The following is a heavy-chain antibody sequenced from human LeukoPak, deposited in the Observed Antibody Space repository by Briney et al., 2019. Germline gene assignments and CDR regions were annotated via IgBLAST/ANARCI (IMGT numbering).Heavy chain of an antibody. CDR1: GFTFSSYS. V-gene: IGHV3-48*04. CDR3: ARSSDYDAYYFEF. CDR2: ITSSSSII. D-gene: IGHD4-17*01. J-gene: IGHJ4*02. Sequence: PGGSLRLSCAASGFTFSSYSMNWVRQAPGKGLEWVSYITSSSSIIYYGDSVKGRFTISRDNAKNSLYLQMNSLRAEDTAVYYCARSSDYDAYYFEFWGQGTLVTVSP.